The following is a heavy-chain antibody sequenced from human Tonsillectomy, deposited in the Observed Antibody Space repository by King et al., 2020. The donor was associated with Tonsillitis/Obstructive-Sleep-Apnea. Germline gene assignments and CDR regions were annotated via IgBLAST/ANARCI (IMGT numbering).Heavy chain of an antibody. V-gene: IGHV3-23*04. CDR2: FGGSRGST. D-gene: IGHD2-21*01. CDR3: ARDHILDF. CDR1: GFTFSNYA. J-gene: IGHJ4*02. Sequence: VQLVESGGGLVQSGGSLRLSCVASGFTFSNYALSWVRQAPGKGLEWVSGFGGSRGSTYYADSVKGRFAISRDDSRNTLYLQMNSLRAEDTAVYYCARDHILDFWGQGTLVTVSS.